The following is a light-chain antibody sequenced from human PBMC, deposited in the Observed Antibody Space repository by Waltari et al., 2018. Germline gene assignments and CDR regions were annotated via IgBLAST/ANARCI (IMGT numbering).Light chain of an antibody. Sequence: QSVLTQPPSASGTPGQKVTISCNGSSSNIGSNEVYWYQQLPGTAPKLLIFKNNQRPSGVPDRFSDSKSGTSASLAINGLRSEDEADYYCAAWDDSLSGLVLGGGTKVTVL. CDR2: KNN. CDR3: AAWDDSLSGLV. J-gene: IGLJ3*02. V-gene: IGLV1-47*01. CDR1: SSNIGSNE.